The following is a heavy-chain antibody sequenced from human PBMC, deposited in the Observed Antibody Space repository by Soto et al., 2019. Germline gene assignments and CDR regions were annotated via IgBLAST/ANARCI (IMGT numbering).Heavy chain of an antibody. V-gene: IGHV3-7*01. CDR1: GXPLSSYC. D-gene: IGHD3-22*01. J-gene: IGHJ4*02. CDR2: IKQDGSEK. CDR3: ERVGPDTYYYDSSGYYYYFDD. Sequence: RRLWCAASGXPLSSYCMSWVRQAPGKGLELVANIKQDGSEKYYVDSVKGRFAISRDNAKNSLYLQMNRLRAEDKDVYYCERVGPDTYYYDSSGYYYYFDDWGQGTLATVSS.